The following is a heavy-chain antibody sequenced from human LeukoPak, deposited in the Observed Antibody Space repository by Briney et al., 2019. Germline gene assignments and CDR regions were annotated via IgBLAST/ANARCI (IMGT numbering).Heavy chain of an antibody. CDR1: GYIFTSYW. J-gene: IGHJ4*01. CDR3: AKWDTSGYYCSMDD. V-gene: IGHV5-51*01. D-gene: IGHD3-22*01. Sequence: GESLKISCKGSGYIFTSYWIVWVRQMPGKGVEWMGMVYPGDSDTTYCPYFQGQVTISADKSISTAYLQWRSLKASDNAMLYCAKWDTSGYYCSMDDGGQGTLVTVSS. CDR2: VYPGDSDT.